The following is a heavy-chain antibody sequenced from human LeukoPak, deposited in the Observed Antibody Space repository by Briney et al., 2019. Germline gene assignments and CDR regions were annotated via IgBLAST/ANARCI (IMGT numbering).Heavy chain of an antibody. D-gene: IGHD6-13*01. CDR1: GYTFTNYG. CDR2: INPSGGST. CDR3: ARDVSSSWYRAFDY. Sequence: RASVKVSCKASGYTFTNYGFTWVRQAPGQGLEWMGIINPSGGSTSYAQKFQGRVTMTRGTSTSTVYMELSSLRSEDTAVYYCARDVSSSWYRAFDYWGQGTLVTVSS. V-gene: IGHV1-46*01. J-gene: IGHJ4*02.